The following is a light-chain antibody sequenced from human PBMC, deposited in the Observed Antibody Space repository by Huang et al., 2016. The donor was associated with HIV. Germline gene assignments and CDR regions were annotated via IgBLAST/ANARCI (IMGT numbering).Light chain of an antibody. V-gene: IGKV3-11*01. CDR2: HAS. CDR1: QSVGSS. J-gene: IGKJ4*01. Sequence: EIVLTQSPATLSLSPGERAALSCRASQSVGSSLAWYQQKPGQAPRLLIYHASRRATGIPARFSGSGSGTDFTLTISSLEPEDFAVYYCQQRSNWPPLTFGGGTKVEIK. CDR3: QQRSNWPPLT.